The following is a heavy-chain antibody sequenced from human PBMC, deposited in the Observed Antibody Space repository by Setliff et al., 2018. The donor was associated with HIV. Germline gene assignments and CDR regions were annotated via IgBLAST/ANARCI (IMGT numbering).Heavy chain of an antibody. J-gene: IGHJ3*02. CDR3: AREGYAFDI. V-gene: IGHV2-70*04. D-gene: IGHD1-1*01. CDR2: IDWDDDK. CDR1: GFSLSTSGMR. Sequence: SGPTLVNPTQTLTLTCTFSGFSLSTSGMRVSWIRQPPGKALEWLARIDWDDDKFYSTSLKTRLTNSKDTSKNQVVLTMTNMDPVDTATYYCAREGYAFDIWGQGTMVTVSS.